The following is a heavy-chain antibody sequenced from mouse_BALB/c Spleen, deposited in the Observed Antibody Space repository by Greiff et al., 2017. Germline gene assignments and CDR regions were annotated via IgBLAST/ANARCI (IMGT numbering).Heavy chain of an antibody. D-gene: IGHD2-14*01. V-gene: IGHV1-69*02. CDR1: GYTFTSYW. CDR2: IYPSDSYT. J-gene: IGHJ3*01. CDR3: TTYGYDTWFAY. Sequence: QVQLQQPGAELVRPGASVKLSCKASGYTFTSYWINWVKQRPGQGLEWIGNIYPSDSYTNYNQKFKDKATLTVDKSSSTAYMQLSSPTSEDSAVYYCTTYGYDTWFAYWGQGTLVTVSA.